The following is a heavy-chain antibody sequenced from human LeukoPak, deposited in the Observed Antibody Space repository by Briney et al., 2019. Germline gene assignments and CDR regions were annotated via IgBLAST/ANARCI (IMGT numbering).Heavy chain of an antibody. CDR3: ATDPILSPNKVGYYYYGMDV. D-gene: IGHD2-2*02. Sequence: PGGSLRLSCAASGFTFSSYWMSWVRQAPGKGLEWVANIKQDGSEKYYVDSVKGRFTISRDNAKNSLYLQMNSLRAEDTAVYYCATDPILSPNKVGYYYYGMDVWGQGTTVTVSS. J-gene: IGHJ6*02. CDR2: IKQDGSEK. CDR1: GFTFSSYW. V-gene: IGHV3-7*04.